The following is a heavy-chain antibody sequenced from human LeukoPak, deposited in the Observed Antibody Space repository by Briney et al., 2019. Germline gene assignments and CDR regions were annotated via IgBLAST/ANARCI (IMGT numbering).Heavy chain of an antibody. D-gene: IGHD6-19*01. Sequence: GGSLRLSCVASGFTFSNYWMSWVRQAPGKGLEWVANIKQDGSAKHYVDSVKGRFTISRDNAKNSLYLQMNSLRAEDTAVYYCAKDRGWNSFDYWGQGALVTASS. J-gene: IGHJ4*02. CDR2: IKQDGSAK. CDR3: AKDRGWNSFDY. V-gene: IGHV3-7*01. CDR1: GFTFSNYW.